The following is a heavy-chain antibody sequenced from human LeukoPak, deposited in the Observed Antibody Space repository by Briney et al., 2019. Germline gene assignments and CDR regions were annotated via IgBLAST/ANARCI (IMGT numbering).Heavy chain of an antibody. CDR3: ARGRLIYYGMDV. Sequence: ASVKVSCKASGYTFTSYDINWVRQATGQGLEWMGWMNPNSGNTGYAQKFQGRVTMTRNTSISTAYMELSSLRSEDTAVYYCARGRLIYYGMDVRGQGTTATVSS. D-gene: IGHD2-21*01. CDR1: GYTFTSYD. V-gene: IGHV1-8*01. J-gene: IGHJ6*02. CDR2: MNPNSGNT.